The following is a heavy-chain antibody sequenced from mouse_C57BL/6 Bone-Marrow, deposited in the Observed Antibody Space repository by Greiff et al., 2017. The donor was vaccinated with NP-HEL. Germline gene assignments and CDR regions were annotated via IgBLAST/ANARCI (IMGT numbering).Heavy chain of an antibody. CDR1: GYTFTSYW. V-gene: IGHV1-50*01. CDR3: ARGWFYWYFDV. CDR2: IDPSDSYT. J-gene: IGHJ1*03. D-gene: IGHD2-3*01. Sequence: VQGVESGAELVKPGASVKLSCKASGYTFTSYWMQWVKPRPGQGLEWIGEIDPSDSYTNYNQKFKGQATLTVDTSSSTAYMQLSSLPSEDTAVDYCARGWFYWYFDVWGTGTTVTVSS.